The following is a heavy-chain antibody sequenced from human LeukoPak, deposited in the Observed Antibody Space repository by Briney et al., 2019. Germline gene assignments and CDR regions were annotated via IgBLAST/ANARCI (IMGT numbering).Heavy chain of an antibody. CDR3: ARRNFGTTNYYYYYYMDV. J-gene: IGHJ6*03. CDR2: IYYSGST. Sequence: PSETLSLTCTVSGGYISSYHWSWIRQPPGKGLEWIGYIYYSGSTNYNPSLKSRVTISVDTSKNQFSLKLSSVTAADTAVYYCARRNFGTTNYYYYYYMDVWGKGTTVTISS. D-gene: IGHD1-1*01. V-gene: IGHV4-59*01. CDR1: GGYISSYH.